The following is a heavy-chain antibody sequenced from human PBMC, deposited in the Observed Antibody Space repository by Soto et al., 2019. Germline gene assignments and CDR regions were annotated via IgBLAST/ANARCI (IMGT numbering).Heavy chain of an antibody. CDR3: AGGGQLDP. CDR1: GFTFSSYS. J-gene: IGHJ5*02. Sequence: EVKLVESGGGLVKPGGSLRLSCAASGFTFSSYSMNWVRQAPGKGLEWVSSISSTSTYIFYADSMKGRFTISRDNAKNSLYLQMNSLRVEDTAVYHCAGGGQLDPWGQGTLVTVSS. D-gene: IGHD3-16*01. V-gene: IGHV3-21*01. CDR2: ISSTSTYI.